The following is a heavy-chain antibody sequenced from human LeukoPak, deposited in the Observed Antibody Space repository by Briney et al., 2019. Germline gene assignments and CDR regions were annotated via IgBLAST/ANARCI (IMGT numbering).Heavy chain of an antibody. V-gene: IGHV3-30-3*01. CDR2: ISYDGSNK. D-gene: IGHD3-10*01. CDR3: AKDANVLLWFGELSS. J-gene: IGHJ4*02. CDR1: GFTFSSYA. Sequence: GGSLRLSCAASGFTFSSYAMHWVRQAPGKGLEWVAVISYDGSNKYYADSVKGRFTISRDNSKNTLYLQMNSLRAEDTALYYCAKDANVLLWFGELSSWGQGTLVTVSS.